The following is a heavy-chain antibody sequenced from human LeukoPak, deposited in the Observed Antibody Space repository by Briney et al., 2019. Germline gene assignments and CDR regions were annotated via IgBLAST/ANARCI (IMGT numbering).Heavy chain of an antibody. D-gene: IGHD6-13*01. J-gene: IGHJ4*02. CDR1: GGSISSYY. CDR3: ARGSKAAPGTFDY. CDR2: IYYSGST. Sequence: PSETLSLTCTVSGGSISSYYWSWIRQPPGKGLEWIGYIYYSGSTNYNPSLKSRVTISVDTSKNQFSLKLSSVTAADTAVYYCARGSKAAPGTFDYWGQGTLVTVSS. V-gene: IGHV4-59*01.